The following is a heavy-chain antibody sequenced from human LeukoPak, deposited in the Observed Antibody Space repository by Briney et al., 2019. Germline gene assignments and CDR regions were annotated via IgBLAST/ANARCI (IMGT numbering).Heavy chain of an antibody. CDR1: GYTFTSYY. J-gene: IGHJ4*02. CDR3: ARVIKSAYYYGSGSDGYDY. D-gene: IGHD3-10*01. V-gene: IGHV1-46*01. Sequence: ASVKVSCKASGYTFTSYYMHWVRQAPGQGLEWMGIISPSGGSTSYAQEFQGRVTMTRDTSTSTVYMELSSLRSEDTAVYYCARVIKSAYYYGSGSDGYDYWGQGTLVTVSS. CDR2: ISPSGGST.